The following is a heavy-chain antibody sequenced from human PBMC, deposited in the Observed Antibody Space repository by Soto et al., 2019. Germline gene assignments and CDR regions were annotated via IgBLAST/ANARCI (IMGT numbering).Heavy chain of an antibody. CDR3: ARDRNTYGMDV. Sequence: GWSLRLSCAASGFTFSSYAMHWVRQAPGKGLEWVAVISYDGSNKYYADSVKGRFTISRDNSKNTLYLQMNSLRAEDTAVYYCARDRNTYGMDVWGQGTTVTVSS. D-gene: IGHD1-1*01. V-gene: IGHV3-30-3*01. CDR1: GFTFSSYA. CDR2: ISYDGSNK. J-gene: IGHJ6*02.